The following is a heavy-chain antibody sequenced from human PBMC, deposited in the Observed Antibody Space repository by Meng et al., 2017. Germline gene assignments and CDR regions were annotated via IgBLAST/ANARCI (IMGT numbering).Heavy chain of an antibody. CDR3: ARGSSSSWAHFDY. Sequence: ASVKVSCKASGYTFTSYYMHWVRQAPGQGLEWMGWINLNSGGTNYAQKFQGRVTMTRDTSISTAYMELSRLRSDDTAVYYCARGSSSSWAHFDYWGQGTLVTSPQ. D-gene: IGHD6-13*01. V-gene: IGHV1-2*02. J-gene: IGHJ4*02. CDR1: GYTFTSYY. CDR2: INLNSGGT.